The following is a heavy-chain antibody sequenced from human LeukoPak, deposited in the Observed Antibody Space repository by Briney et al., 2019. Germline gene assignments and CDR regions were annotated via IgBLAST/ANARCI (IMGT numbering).Heavy chain of an antibody. CDR2: VSGNGDYT. CDR1: GFTFSSYA. V-gene: IGHV3-23*01. Sequence: GGSLRLSCAASGFTFSSYAMSWVRQAPGKGLEWVSGVSGNGDYTYYADSVKGRFTISRDNSKNTLYLQMNNLRAEDTAVYDCARVLREFFGSGTYVKSLDYWGQGTLVTVSS. CDR3: ARVLREFFGSGTYVKSLDY. D-gene: IGHD3-10*01. J-gene: IGHJ4*02.